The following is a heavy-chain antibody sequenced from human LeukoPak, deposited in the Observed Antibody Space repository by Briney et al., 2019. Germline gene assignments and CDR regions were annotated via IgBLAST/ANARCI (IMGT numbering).Heavy chain of an antibody. D-gene: IGHD4-17*01. V-gene: IGHV3-11*04. CDR3: ARSYGDYDFRANY. Sequence: GGSLRLSCAASGFTLSDYYMSWIRQAPGKGLQWVSHISNSGTIYYADSVKGRFTISRDNAKNPLYLQMNSLRAEDTAVYYCARSYGDYDFRANYWGQGTLVTVSS. CDR2: ISNSGTI. CDR1: GFTLSDYY. J-gene: IGHJ4*02.